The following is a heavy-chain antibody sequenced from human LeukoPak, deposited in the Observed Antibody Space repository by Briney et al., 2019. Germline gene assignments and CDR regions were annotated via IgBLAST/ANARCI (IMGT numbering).Heavy chain of an antibody. V-gene: IGHV4-34*01. CDR1: GGSFSGYY. CDR2: INHSGST. J-gene: IGHJ4*02. CDR3: ARGHKGGRFDY. Sequence: KPSETLSLTCAVYGGSFSGYYWSWIRQPPGKGLEWIGEINHSGSTNYNPSLKSRVTISVDTSKNQFSLKLSSVTAADTAVYYCARGHKGGRFDYWGQGTLVTVSS. D-gene: IGHD3-16*01.